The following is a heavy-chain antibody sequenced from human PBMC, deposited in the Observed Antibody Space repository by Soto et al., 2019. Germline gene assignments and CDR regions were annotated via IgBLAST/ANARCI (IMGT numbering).Heavy chain of an antibody. CDR2: IYYSGST. Sequence: SETLSLTCTVSGGSISSSSYYWGWIRQPPGKGLEWIGSIYYSGSTYYNPSLKSRVTISVDTSKNQFSLKLSSVTAADTAVYYCARHLPFVPAAMAESYYFDYWGQGTLVTVSS. J-gene: IGHJ4*02. CDR3: ARHLPFVPAAMAESYYFDY. CDR1: GGSISSSSYY. V-gene: IGHV4-39*01. D-gene: IGHD2-2*01.